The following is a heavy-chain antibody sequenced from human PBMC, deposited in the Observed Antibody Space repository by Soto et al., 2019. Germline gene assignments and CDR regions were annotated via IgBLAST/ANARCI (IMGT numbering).Heavy chain of an antibody. CDR3: ARLYDDTFSNCFDP. CDR2: IIPIFGTA. V-gene: IGHV1-69*06. CDR1: GGTFSSYA. D-gene: IGHD3-16*01. Sequence: SVKVSCKASGGTFSSYAISWVRQAPGQGLEWMGGIIPIFGTANYAQKFQGRVTITADKSTSTAYMELSSLRSEDTAVYYCARLYDDTFSNCFDPWGQGTLVTLSS. J-gene: IGHJ5*02.